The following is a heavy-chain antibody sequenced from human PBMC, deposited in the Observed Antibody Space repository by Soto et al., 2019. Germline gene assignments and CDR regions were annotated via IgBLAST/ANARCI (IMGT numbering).Heavy chain of an antibody. CDR3: ARDPPDSSGWYYYGMDV. CDR1: GFTFSSYA. CDR2: ISYDGSNK. V-gene: IGHV3-30-3*01. D-gene: IGHD6-19*01. J-gene: IGHJ6*02. Sequence: LRLSCAASGFTFSSYAMHWVRQAPGKGLEWVAVISYDGSNKYYADSVKGRFTISRDNSKNTLYLQMNSLRAEDTAVYYCARDPPDSSGWYYYGMDVWGQGTTVTVSS.